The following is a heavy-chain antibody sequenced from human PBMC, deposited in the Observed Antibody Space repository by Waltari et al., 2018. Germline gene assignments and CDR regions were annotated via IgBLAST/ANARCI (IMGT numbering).Heavy chain of an antibody. CDR3: ARGDYCSGGTCYGRNGFDI. CDR1: GGSISSYY. Sequence: QVQLQESGPGLVKPSETLSLTCTVSGGSISSYYWSWIRHPAARGLEWIGRIYTSGNTNYNPSLKSRVIMSVDTSKTQFSLRLSSVTAADTAVYYCARGDYCSGGTCYGRNGFDIWGQGTMVTVSS. J-gene: IGHJ3*02. D-gene: IGHD2-15*01. CDR2: IYTSGNT. V-gene: IGHV4-4*07.